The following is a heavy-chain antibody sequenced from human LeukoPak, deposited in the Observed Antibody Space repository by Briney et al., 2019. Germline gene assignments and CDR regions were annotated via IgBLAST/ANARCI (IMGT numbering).Heavy chain of an antibody. D-gene: IGHD3-22*01. Sequence: GRSLRLSCAASGFTFDDYAMHWVRQAPGKGLEWVSGISWDSGSIGYADSVKGRFTISGDNAKNSLYLQMNSLRAEDTALYYCAKDVANYYDSNGYPNAFDIWGQGTMVTVSS. V-gene: IGHV3-9*01. J-gene: IGHJ3*02. CDR2: ISWDSGSI. CDR1: GFTFDDYA. CDR3: AKDVANYYDSNGYPNAFDI.